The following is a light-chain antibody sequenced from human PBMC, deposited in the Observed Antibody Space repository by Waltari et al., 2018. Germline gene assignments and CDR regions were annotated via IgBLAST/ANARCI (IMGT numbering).Light chain of an antibody. V-gene: IGLV3-25*03. CDR1: ALPGKY. CDR3: QSADSSGAYKV. CDR2: KDN. Sequence: SYELTQPSSVSVSPGQTAPITCSGDALPGKYAYWYQQKPGQAPLLVIYKDNQRPSGIPERFSGSTAGTIVTLTISGVQADDEADYYCQSADSSGAYKVFGTGTKVSVL. J-gene: IGLJ1*01.